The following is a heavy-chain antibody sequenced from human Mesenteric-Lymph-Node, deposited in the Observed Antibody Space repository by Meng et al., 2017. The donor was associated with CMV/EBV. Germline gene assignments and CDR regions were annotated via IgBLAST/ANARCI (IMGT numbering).Heavy chain of an antibody. J-gene: IGHJ3*02. Sequence: GGSLRLSCAASGLTVSSNYMSWVRQAPGKGLEWVSIIYSGGSTYYTDSVKGRFTISTDNTKNTLYLQMNSLRAEDTAVYYCAREIIYSGTHYGAFDIWGQGTMVTVSS. D-gene: IGHD1-26*01. V-gene: IGHV3-53*01. CDR1: GLTVSSNY. CDR2: IYSGGST. CDR3: AREIIYSGTHYGAFDI.